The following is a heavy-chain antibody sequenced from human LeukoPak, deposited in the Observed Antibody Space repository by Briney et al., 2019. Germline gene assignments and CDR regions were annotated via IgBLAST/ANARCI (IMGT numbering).Heavy chain of an antibody. CDR3: AGDPYYYNSGSFAAFDI. CDR1: GFTFSTYC. Sequence: PGGSLRLSCAASGFTFSTYCMTWLRQTPGKGLEWVANIKPDGDEKYYVDSVKGRFTISRDNAKNSLYLQMDSLTAEDTALYYCAGDPYYYNSGSFAAFDIWGQGTMVTVSS. J-gene: IGHJ3*02. V-gene: IGHV3-7*01. D-gene: IGHD3-10*01. CDR2: IKPDGDEK.